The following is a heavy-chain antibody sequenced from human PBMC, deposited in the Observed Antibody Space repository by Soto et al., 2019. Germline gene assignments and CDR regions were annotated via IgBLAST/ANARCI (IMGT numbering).Heavy chain of an antibody. Sequence: GGSLRLSCAASGFTFSRRWMHWVRQDPGKGLQWVSRIRHDGADSNYADFVGGRFTISRDNTKNTLHLQMNSLRAEDTAVYFCAADLVAGSGSLGHWGQGTQVTVSS. CDR3: AADLVAGSGSLGH. V-gene: IGHV3-74*01. CDR2: IRHDGADS. J-gene: IGHJ4*02. D-gene: IGHD3-10*01. CDR1: GFTFSRRW.